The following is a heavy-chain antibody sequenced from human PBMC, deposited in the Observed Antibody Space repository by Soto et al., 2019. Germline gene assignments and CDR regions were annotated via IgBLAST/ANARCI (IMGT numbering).Heavy chain of an antibody. J-gene: IGHJ6*02. D-gene: IGHD3-10*01. CDR2: IMPVLGRP. Sequence: QVPLVQSGAEVKKPGSSVKVSCKASGVTFSSYTISWVRQAPGQGLEWMGRIMPVLGRPNYAPKFQGRVTISADKSTNTANLELRRLRSEDTAVYYCASSADAGSYYDYYYGMDVWGQGTTVTVYS. V-gene: IGHV1-69*02. CDR1: GVTFSSYT. CDR3: ASSADAGSYYDYYYGMDV.